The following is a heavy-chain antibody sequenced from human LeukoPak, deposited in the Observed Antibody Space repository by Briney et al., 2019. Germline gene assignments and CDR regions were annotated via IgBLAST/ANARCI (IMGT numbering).Heavy chain of an antibody. Sequence: GGSLRLSCAASGFTFSSYAMHWVRQAPGKGLEWVAVISYDRSNKYYADSVKGRFTISRDNSKNTLYLQMNSLRAEDTAVYYCARDSAGGGNWFDPWGQGTLVTVSS. V-gene: IGHV3-30-3*01. CDR2: ISYDRSNK. CDR3: ARDSAGGGNWFDP. J-gene: IGHJ5*02. CDR1: GFTFSSYA. D-gene: IGHD3-16*01.